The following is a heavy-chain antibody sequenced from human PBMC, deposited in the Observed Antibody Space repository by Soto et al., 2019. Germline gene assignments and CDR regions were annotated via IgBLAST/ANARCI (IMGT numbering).Heavy chain of an antibody. CDR1: GGSLSNFG. V-gene: IGHV1-69*12. CDR2: IIPVFGTP. D-gene: IGHD3-22*01. J-gene: IGHJ6*02. CDR3: ARGDATKIVVTTYSAMDV. Sequence: QVQLVQSGAEVKKPGSSVKVSCTASGGSLSNFGISWVRQAPGQGLEWMGAIIPVFGTPNYAQKFQDRVTINADESTTTVYMEVRSLTSEDTAIYYCARGDATKIVVTTYSAMDVWGQGTTVTVYS.